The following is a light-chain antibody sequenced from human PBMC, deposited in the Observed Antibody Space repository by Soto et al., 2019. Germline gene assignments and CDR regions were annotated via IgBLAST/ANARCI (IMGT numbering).Light chain of an antibody. CDR2: DAS. J-gene: IGKJ1*01. V-gene: IGKV3-11*01. Sequence: EIVLTQSPATLSLSPGERATLSCRASQSVSSYLAWYQQKPGKAPRLLIYDASNRATGIPARFSGSGSGTEFTLTISSLEPEDFAVYYCQQRSNWPRTFGQGTKVEIK. CDR1: QSVSSY. CDR3: QQRSNWPRT.